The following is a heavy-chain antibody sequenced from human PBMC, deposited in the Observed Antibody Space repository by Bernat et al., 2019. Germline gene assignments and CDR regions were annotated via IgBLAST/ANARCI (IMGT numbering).Heavy chain of an antibody. Sequence: EVQVVESGGGLVKPGGSLRLSCAASGFSFSNAWMSWVRQAPGKGLEWVGRIKSKTDGGTTDYAAPVKGRFTISRDDSKNTLYLQMNSLKTEDTAVYYCTTGLGYGDFRLWGQGTLVTVSS. CDR1: GFSFSNAW. CDR2: IKSKTDGGTT. D-gene: IGHD4-17*01. V-gene: IGHV3-15*01. CDR3: TTGLGYGDFRL. J-gene: IGHJ4*02.